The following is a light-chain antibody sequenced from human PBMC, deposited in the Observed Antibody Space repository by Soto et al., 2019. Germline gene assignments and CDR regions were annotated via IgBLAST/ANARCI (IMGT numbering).Light chain of an antibody. CDR3: QSYDSSLSVV. V-gene: IGLV1-40*01. CDR1: SSNIGAGYD. CDR2: THS. Sequence: QAVVTQPPSVSGAPGQGVTISCTGSSSNIGAGYDVHWYQQLPGAAPKLLIYTHSNRPSGVPDRFSGSKSGTSASLAITGLQAEDEADYYCQSYDSSLSVVFGGGTKVTVL. J-gene: IGLJ2*01.